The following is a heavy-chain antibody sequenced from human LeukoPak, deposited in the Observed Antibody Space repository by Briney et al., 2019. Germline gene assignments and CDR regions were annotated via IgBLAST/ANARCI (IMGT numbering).Heavy chain of an antibody. CDR3: VRDSSGYYYYAFDV. V-gene: IGHV2-70*11. J-gene: IGHJ3*01. CDR1: GFSLSTSGMC. D-gene: IGHD3-22*01. Sequence: ESGPTLVNPTQTLTLTCTFSGFSLSTSGMCVSWIRQPPGKALEWLARIDWDDDKYYPTSLKTRLTISKDTSKNQVVLTMTNMDPMDTATYYCVRDSSGYYYYAFDVWGQGTMVTVSS. CDR2: IDWDDDK.